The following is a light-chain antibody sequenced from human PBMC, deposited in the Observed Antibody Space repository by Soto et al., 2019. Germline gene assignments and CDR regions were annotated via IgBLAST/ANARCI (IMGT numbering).Light chain of an antibody. CDR2: AVS. Sequence: DIQLTQSPSFLSASVGDRVTITCRASQGISSYFAWYQQKPGKAPKLLIYAVSTLPSGVPSRFSDSASGTEISHTTRSLHHEDCATYYCQQLNSYRLTFGGGTKVEIK. CDR3: QQLNSYRLT. V-gene: IGKV1-9*01. J-gene: IGKJ4*01. CDR1: QGISSY.